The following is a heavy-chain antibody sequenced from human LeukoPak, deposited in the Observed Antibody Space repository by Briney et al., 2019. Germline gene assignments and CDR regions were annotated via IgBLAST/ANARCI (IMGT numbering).Heavy chain of an antibody. Sequence: SQTLSLTCAISGDSFSSNSAAWNWIRQSPSRGLEWLGRTYYRSKWYNDYAVSVKSRITINPDTSKNQFSLQLNSVTPEDTAVYYCARDRGKMATINYYYYGMDVWGQGTTVTVSS. CDR1: GDSFSSNSAA. V-gene: IGHV6-1*01. CDR3: ARDRGKMATINYYYYGMDV. D-gene: IGHD5-24*01. J-gene: IGHJ6*02. CDR2: TYYRSKWYN.